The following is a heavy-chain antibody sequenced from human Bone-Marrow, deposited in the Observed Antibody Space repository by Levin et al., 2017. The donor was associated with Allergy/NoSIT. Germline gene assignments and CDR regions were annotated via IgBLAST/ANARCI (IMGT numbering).Heavy chain of an antibody. J-gene: IGHJ3*02. Sequence: SETLSLTCTVSGGSINVGGFYWNWIRQFPGKGLEWIGYIYYGGNTHYNPSLKSRVLISLDTSKNQFSLNLSSVTAADTAVYYCAREREDSNGYLRLNAFDIWGQGTMVTVSS. D-gene: IGHD3-22*01. V-gene: IGHV4-31*03. CDR1: GGSINVGGFY. CDR3: AREREDSNGYLRLNAFDI. CDR2: IYYGGNT.